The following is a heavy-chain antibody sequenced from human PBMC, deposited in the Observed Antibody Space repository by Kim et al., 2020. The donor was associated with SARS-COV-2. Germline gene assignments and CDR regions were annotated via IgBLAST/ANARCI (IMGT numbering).Heavy chain of an antibody. V-gene: IGHV3-33*06. D-gene: IGHD6-6*01. Sequence: YDESVQGQFTSPRNNSTNTLYLQMNSLRAEDTAVYYCAKDSSSSSYYFDYWGQGTLVTVSS. CDR3: AKDSSSSSYYFDY. J-gene: IGHJ4*02.